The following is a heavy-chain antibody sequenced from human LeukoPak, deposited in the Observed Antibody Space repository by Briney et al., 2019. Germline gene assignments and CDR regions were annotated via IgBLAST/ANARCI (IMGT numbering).Heavy chain of an antibody. D-gene: IGHD4-17*01. CDR1: GFTFRSYW. Sequence: PGGSLRLSCAASGFTFRSYWMGWVRQAPGKGLEWVANIKEDESERHSVASAKGRFTISRDNARNSLYLQMNSLRAVDTAVYYCARVLYGDYQGFFDYWGQGTLVTVSS. J-gene: IGHJ4*02. V-gene: IGHV3-7*01. CDR2: IKEDESER. CDR3: ARVLYGDYQGFFDY.